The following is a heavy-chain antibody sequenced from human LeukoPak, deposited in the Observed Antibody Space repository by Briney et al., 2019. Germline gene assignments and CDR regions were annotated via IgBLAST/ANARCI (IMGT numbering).Heavy chain of an antibody. CDR3: ATGTDLIAVSGIFDY. J-gene: IGHJ4*02. V-gene: IGHV1-24*01. CDR2: FDPEDGET. D-gene: IGHD6-19*01. CDR1: GYTLTELA. Sequence: ASVTVSFTVSGYTLTELAMHWVGQAPGKGGEWRGGFDPEDGETIYAQKFQGRVTMTDDTSTDTAYMSLSSLISEDTAVYYCATGTDLIAVSGIFDYWGQGTLVTVSS.